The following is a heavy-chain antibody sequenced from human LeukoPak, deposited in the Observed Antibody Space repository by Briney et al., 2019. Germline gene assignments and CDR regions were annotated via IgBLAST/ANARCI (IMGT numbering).Heavy chain of an antibody. CDR3: XXXXRDGFNPYNWFDP. Sequence: GGSLRLSCAASGFSFSNYWMSWVRQAPGRGLEWVANIKQDGSEKFYVDSVKGRITISRDNAKSSLYLQMNSLRADDTAVYYXXXXXRDGFNPYNWFDPWGQGTLVTVSS. D-gene: IGHD5-24*01. J-gene: IGHJ5*02. CDR2: IKQDGSEK. V-gene: IGHV3-7*01. CDR1: GFSFSNYW.